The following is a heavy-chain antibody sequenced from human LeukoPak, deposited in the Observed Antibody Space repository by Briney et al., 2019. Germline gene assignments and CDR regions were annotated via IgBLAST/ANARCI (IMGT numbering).Heavy chain of an antibody. CDR1: GYSISSGYY. D-gene: IGHD3-22*01. CDR2: IYHSGST. V-gene: IGHV4-38-2*01. J-gene: IGHJ4*02. CDR3: ARARYYHDSSGYRYHYFDY. Sequence: SETLSLTCAVPGYSISSGYYWGWIRQPPGKGLEWIGSIYHSGSTYYNPTLKSRVTMSVDTSKNQFSLKLSSVTAADTAVYYCARARYYHDSSGYRYHYFDYWGQGTLVTVSS.